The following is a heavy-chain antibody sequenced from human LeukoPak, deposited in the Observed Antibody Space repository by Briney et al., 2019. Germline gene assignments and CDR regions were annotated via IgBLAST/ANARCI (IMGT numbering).Heavy chain of an antibody. D-gene: IGHD1-26*01. Sequence: PPETLSLTCTIYGGPFNGYYWSWIRHPPGKGLEWIGEINHSGTTNHNPSLKSRVTISVDTSKNQFSLKLSSVTAADTAVYYCARGGSYPTSNDYWGQGTLVTVSS. CDR3: ARGGSYPTSNDY. J-gene: IGHJ4*02. V-gene: IGHV4-34*01. CDR1: GGPFNGYY. CDR2: INHSGTT.